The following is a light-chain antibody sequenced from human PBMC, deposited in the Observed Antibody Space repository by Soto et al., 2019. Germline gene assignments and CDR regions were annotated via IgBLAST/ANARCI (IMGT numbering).Light chain of an antibody. CDR3: MQVLQSPLT. V-gene: IGKV2-28*01. CDR1: QSLLHSNGYNY. J-gene: IGKJ4*01. Sequence: DIVMTQSPLSLPVTPGEPASISCRSSQSLLHSNGYNYLGWFLQKPGQSPQLLIYLGSGRASGVPDRFSGSGSGTDFSLKISRVEAEDVGVYYCMQVLQSPLTFGGGTKVDIK. CDR2: LGS.